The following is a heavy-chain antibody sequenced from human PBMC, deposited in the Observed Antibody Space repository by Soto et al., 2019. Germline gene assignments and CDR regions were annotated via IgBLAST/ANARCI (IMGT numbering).Heavy chain of an antibody. J-gene: IGHJ5*02. Sequence: ASVKVSCKASGYTFTSYAMHWVRQAPGQRLEWMGWINAGNGNTKYSQKFQGRVTITRDTSASTAYMELSSLRSEGTAVYYCARNWGYSSSWYPFDPWGQGTLVTVSS. CDR1: GYTFTSYA. D-gene: IGHD6-13*01. CDR3: ARNWGYSSSWYPFDP. CDR2: INAGNGNT. V-gene: IGHV1-3*01.